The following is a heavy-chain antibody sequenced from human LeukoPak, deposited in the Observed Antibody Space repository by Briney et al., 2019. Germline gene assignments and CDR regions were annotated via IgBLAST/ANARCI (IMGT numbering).Heavy chain of an antibody. Sequence: ASVKVSCKASGYTFTDYYIHWVRQAPGQGLEWMGRINPNSGGTNYAQNFQGGVTMTRDTPISTAYMELSRLTSDDMAVYYCAREIAVTGTKAFDVWGQGTMVTVSS. CDR1: GYTFTDYY. CDR3: AREIAVTGTKAFDV. D-gene: IGHD6-19*01. J-gene: IGHJ3*01. V-gene: IGHV1-2*06. CDR2: INPNSGGT.